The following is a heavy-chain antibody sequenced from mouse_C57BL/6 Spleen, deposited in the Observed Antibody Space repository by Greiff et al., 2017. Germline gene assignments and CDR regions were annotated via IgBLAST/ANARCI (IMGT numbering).Heavy chain of an antibody. CDR3: TRENGPY. D-gene: IGHD3-1*01. CDR2: IDPETGGT. J-gene: IGHJ3*01. Sequence: VQLQQSGAELVRPGASVTLSCQASGYTFTDYEMHWVKQTPVHGLEWIGAIDPETGGTAYNQKFKGNARLTADKSSSTAYMELRSLTSADSAVDYCTRENGPYWGQGTLVTVSA. V-gene: IGHV1-15*01. CDR1: GYTFTDYE.